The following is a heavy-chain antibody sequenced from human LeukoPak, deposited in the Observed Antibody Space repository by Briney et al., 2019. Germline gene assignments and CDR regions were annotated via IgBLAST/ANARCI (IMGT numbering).Heavy chain of an antibody. CDR1: GGSFSGYY. D-gene: IGHD4/OR15-4a*01. J-gene: IGHJ6*02. CDR2: INHSGST. Sequence: SETLSLTCAVYGGSFSGYYWSWIRQPPGKGLEWIGEINHSGSTNYNPSLKSRVTISVDTSKNQFSLKLSSVTAADTAVYYCARFKGDEDYYYYYGMDVWGQGTTVTVSS. CDR3: ARFKGDEDYYYYYGMDV. V-gene: IGHV4-34*01.